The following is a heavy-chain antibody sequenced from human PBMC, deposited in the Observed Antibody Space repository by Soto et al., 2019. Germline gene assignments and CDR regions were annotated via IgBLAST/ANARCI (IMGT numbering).Heavy chain of an antibody. D-gene: IGHD4-17*01. CDR3: AHRGYGDYPRDNWFDP. Sequence: QITLKESGPTLVKPTQTLTLTCTFSGFSLTTGGAGVGWIRQPPGKALEWLALIYWNEDKRYSPSLKSRLTITKDTSKNQVVLTMTNMDPVVTATYYCAHRGYGDYPRDNWFDPWGQGTLVTVSS. V-gene: IGHV2-5*01. CDR2: IYWNEDK. CDR1: GFSLTTGGAG. J-gene: IGHJ5*02.